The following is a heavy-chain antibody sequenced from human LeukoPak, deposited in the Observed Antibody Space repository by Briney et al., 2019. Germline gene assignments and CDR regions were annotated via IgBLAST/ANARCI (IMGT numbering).Heavy chain of an antibody. J-gene: IGHJ2*01. Sequence: PATSLRLSCAASGFTFSTYGMHWVRQAPGRGLEWVAVIWYDGSNRYYADSVESRFSISRDNSKNTLYLEMNSLGAEDTALYYCARCIGVRGDWYFDLWGRGTLVTASS. V-gene: IGHV3-33*01. D-gene: IGHD2-8*01. CDR3: ARCIGVRGDWYFDL. CDR2: IWYDGSNR. CDR1: GFTFSTYG.